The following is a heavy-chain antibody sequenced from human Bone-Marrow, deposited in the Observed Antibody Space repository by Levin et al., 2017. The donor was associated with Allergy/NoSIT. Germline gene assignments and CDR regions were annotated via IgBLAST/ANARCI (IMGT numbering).Heavy chain of an antibody. Sequence: GESLKISCAASGFTFSDYGMHWVRQAPGKGLEWVAVISYDGINQYYADSVKGRFTISRDNSKKTLYLQMNSLRVEDTAVYYCAKDRGQESSYGMDVWGQGTTVTVSS. J-gene: IGHJ6*02. CDR2: ISYDGINQ. V-gene: IGHV3-30*18. CDR1: GFTFSDYG. D-gene: IGHD2-21*01. CDR3: AKDRGQESSYGMDV.